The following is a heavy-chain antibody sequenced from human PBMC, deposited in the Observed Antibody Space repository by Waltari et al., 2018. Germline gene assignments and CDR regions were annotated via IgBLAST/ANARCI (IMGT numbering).Heavy chain of an antibody. CDR1: GWSFSGYY. Sequence: QVQLQQWGAGLLKPSETLSLPCAVYGWSFSGYYWSWIRQPPGKGLEWIGEINHSGTTNYNPSLKSRVTISVDTSKNQFSLKLSSVTAADTAVYYCARDLVEGAFDIWGQGTMVTVSS. D-gene: IGHD2-2*01. CDR2: INHSGTT. J-gene: IGHJ3*02. V-gene: IGHV4-34*01. CDR3: ARDLVEGAFDI.